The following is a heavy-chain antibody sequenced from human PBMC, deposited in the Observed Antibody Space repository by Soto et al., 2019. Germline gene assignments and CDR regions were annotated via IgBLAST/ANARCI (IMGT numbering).Heavy chain of an antibody. V-gene: IGHV1-18*04. CDR1: GYTFTSYG. J-gene: IGHJ3*02. CDR2: ISAYNGNT. D-gene: IGHD2-15*01. CDR3: ARDFGYCSGGSCFGDAFDI. Sequence: ASVKVSCKASGYTFTSYGISWVRQAPGQGLEWMGWISAYNGNTNYAQRLQGRVTMTTDTSTSTAYMKLRSLRSDDTAVYYCARDFGYCSGGSCFGDAFDIWGQGTMVTVSS.